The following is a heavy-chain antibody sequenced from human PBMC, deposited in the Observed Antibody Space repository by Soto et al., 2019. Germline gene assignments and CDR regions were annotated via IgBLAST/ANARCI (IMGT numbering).Heavy chain of an antibody. CDR1: GGSISSGGYY. CDR3: ARDTVRGWTRGGYFDY. V-gene: IGHV4-31*03. CDR2: IYDSGST. J-gene: IGHJ4*02. D-gene: IGHD3-10*01. Sequence: QVQLQESGPGLVKPSQTLSLTCTVSGGSISSGGYYWSWIRQLPGKGLEWIGYIYDSGSTYYNPSLRSRVTISVDTSKTHVSLKLTSVTAADTAVYYCARDTVRGWTRGGYFDYWGQGTPVTVSS.